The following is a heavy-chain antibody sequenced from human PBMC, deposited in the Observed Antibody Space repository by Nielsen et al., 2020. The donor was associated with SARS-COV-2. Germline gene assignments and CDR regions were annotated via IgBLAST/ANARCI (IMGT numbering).Heavy chain of an antibody. J-gene: IGHJ4*02. Sequence: GESLKISCAASGFTFSSYAMSWVRQAPGKGLEWVSVIYSGGSSTYYADSVKGRFTISRDNSKNTLYLQMNSLRAEDTAVYYCAKLGPGAVFDYWGQGTLVTVSS. V-gene: IGHV3-23*03. CDR1: GFTFSSYA. CDR2: IYSGGSST. CDR3: AKLGPGAVFDY. D-gene: IGHD3-16*01.